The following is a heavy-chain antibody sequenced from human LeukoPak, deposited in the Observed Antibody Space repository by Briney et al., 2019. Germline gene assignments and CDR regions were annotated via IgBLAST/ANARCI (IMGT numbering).Heavy chain of an antibody. CDR2: INPNSGGT. J-gene: IGHJ3*02. CDR3: ARVFHSSTWVDAFDI. Sequence: ASVKVSCKASGYTFTGYYIHWVRQAPGQGLEWMGRINPNSGGTNYAQKFQGRVTMTRDTSITTAYMELSSLTSDETAVYYCARVFHSSTWVDAFDIWGQGTMVTVSS. V-gene: IGHV1-2*06. D-gene: IGHD6-13*01. CDR1: GYTFTGYY.